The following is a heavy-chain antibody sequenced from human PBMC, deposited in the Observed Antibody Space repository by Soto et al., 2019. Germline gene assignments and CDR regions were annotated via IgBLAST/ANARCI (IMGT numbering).Heavy chain of an antibody. J-gene: IGHJ4*02. CDR2: ISAYNGNT. CDR1: GYTFTSYG. D-gene: IGHD3-10*01. V-gene: IGHV1-18*01. CDR3: TRDSSYYGAGRGVLDY. Sequence: ASVKVSCKASGYTFTSYGISWVRQAPGQGLEWMGWISAYNGNTDYADSVRGRFTVSRDTSKNTLYLQMNRLRAEDTAVYYCTRDSSYYGAGRGVLDYWGQGTLVTVSS.